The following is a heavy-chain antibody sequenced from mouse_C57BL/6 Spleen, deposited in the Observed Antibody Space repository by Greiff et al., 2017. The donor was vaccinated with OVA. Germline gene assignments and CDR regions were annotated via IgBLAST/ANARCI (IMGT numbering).Heavy chain of an antibody. Sequence: QVQLQQPGAELVKPGASVKLSCKASGYTFTSYWMQWVKQRPGQGLEWIGEIDPSDSYTNYNQKFKGKATLTVDPSSSTAYMQLSSLTSEDSAVYYGATGGRSYLYYFDYWGQGTTLTVSS. J-gene: IGHJ2*01. CDR2: IDPSDSYT. V-gene: IGHV1-50*01. CDR3: ATGGRSYLYYFDY. D-gene: IGHD1-1*01. CDR1: GYTFTSYW.